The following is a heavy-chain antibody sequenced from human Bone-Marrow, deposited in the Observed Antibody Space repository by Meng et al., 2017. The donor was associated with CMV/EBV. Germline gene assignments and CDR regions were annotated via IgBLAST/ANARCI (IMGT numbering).Heavy chain of an antibody. CDR1: GFTFSTYW. CDR2: IKEDGSQQ. Sequence: GGSLRLSCATSGFTFSTYWMSWVRQAPGKGLEWVASIKEDGSQQYYGDSVKGRFTISRDNARNSLYLQMHSLRAEDTAVYHCATRSASDYWGQGELVNVSS. CDR3: ATRSASDY. V-gene: IGHV3-7*01. D-gene: IGHD2-2*01. J-gene: IGHJ4*02.